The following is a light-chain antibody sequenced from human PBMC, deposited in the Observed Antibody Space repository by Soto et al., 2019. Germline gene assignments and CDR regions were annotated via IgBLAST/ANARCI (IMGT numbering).Light chain of an antibody. CDR2: DAS. Sequence: EIELTQSPATLSLSPGERATLSCRASQSVSTYLAWYQQKPGQAPRLLIYDASNRATGIPARFSGSGSGTDVTLTSSSLEPEDLAVYYCHLRSKGITFGQGTRLEIK. V-gene: IGKV3-11*01. CDR3: HLRSKGIT. CDR1: QSVSTY. J-gene: IGKJ5*01.